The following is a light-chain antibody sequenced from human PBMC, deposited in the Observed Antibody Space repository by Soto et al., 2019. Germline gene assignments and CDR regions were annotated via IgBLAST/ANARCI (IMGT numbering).Light chain of an antibody. CDR3: AAWDDSLNGPV. CDR1: SSNIGNNA. V-gene: IGLV1-36*01. CDR2: YDD. J-gene: IGLJ2*01. Sequence: QSVLTQPPSVSEAPRQRVTISCSGSSSNIGNNAVNWYQQLPGKAPKLLIYYDDLLPSGVSDRFSGSKSGTSASLAISGLXXXXXXDYYCAAWDDSLNGPVFGGGTKLTV.